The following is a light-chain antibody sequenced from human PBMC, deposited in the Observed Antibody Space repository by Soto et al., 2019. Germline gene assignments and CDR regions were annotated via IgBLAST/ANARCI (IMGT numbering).Light chain of an antibody. Sequence: QSVLTQPPSASGTPGQRVTISCSGSSSNIGSNTVNWYQQLPGTAPKLLIYNNNQRPSGVPDRISGSKSGTSASLAIGGLQSEDEADYYCAAWDDSLNGFDVFGTGTQLTVL. CDR1: SSNIGSNT. J-gene: IGLJ1*01. CDR2: NNN. V-gene: IGLV1-44*01. CDR3: AAWDDSLNGFDV.